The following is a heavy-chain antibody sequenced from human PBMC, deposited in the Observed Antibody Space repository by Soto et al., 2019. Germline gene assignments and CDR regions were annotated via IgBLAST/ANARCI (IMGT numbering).Heavy chain of an antibody. D-gene: IGHD6-13*01. J-gene: IGHJ5*02. CDR2: ISGSGGST. CDR1: GFTFSSYA. Sequence: GESLKISCAASGFTFSSYAMSWVRQAPGKGLEWVSAISGSGGSTYYADSVKGRFTISRDNSKNTLYLQMNSLRAEDTAVYYCAKDRDSWYFSYWFDPWGQGTLVTVSS. V-gene: IGHV3-23*01. CDR3: AKDRDSWYFSYWFDP.